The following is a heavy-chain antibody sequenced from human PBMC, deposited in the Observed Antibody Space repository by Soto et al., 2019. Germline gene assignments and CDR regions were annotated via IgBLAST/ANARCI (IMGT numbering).Heavy chain of an antibody. D-gene: IGHD5-12*01. Sequence: GGSLRLSCAASGFTFSSYAMNWVRQAPGKGLEWVSTISGSGDSTYYADAVKGRFTISRDNSKTTLYLQMNSLRAEDTAAYYCAKQLSGYDFDFWGQGTLVTVS. CDR1: GFTFSSYA. J-gene: IGHJ4*02. CDR2: ISGSGDST. CDR3: AKQLSGYDFDF. V-gene: IGHV3-23*01.